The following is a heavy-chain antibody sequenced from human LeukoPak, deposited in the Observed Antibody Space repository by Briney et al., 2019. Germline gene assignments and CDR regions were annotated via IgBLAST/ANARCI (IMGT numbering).Heavy chain of an antibody. CDR2: IKQDGSEK. Sequence: GGSLRLSCAGSGFTFSSNWMHWVSQAPGKGLEWVANIKQDGSEKHYVDSVKGRFTISRDNAKNSLYLQMNSLRAEDTAVYYCARDPMAIHYDSSAYYDYWGQGTLVTVSS. CDR3: ARDPMAIHYDSSAYYDY. V-gene: IGHV3-7*01. D-gene: IGHD3-22*01. CDR1: GFTFSSNW. J-gene: IGHJ4*02.